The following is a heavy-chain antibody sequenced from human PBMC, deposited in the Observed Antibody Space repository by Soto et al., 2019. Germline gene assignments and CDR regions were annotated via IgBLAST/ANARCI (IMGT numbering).Heavy chain of an antibody. CDR2: IIPIFGTA. V-gene: IGHV1-69*13. D-gene: IGHD1-26*01. CDR3: AREVGATLNWFDP. J-gene: IGHJ5*02. CDR1: GGTFSSYA. Sequence: SVKVSCKASGGTFSSYAISWVRQAPGQGLEWMGGIIPIFGTANYAQKFQGRVTITADESTSTAYMELSSLRSEDTAVYYCAREVGATLNWFDPWGQGTLVTVSS.